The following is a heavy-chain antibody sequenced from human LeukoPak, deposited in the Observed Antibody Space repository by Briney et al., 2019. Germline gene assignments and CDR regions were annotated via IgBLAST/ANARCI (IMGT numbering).Heavy chain of an antibody. V-gene: IGHV3-21*01. D-gene: IGHD3-10*01. CDR1: GFTFSSYS. CDR3: ARKEGGFGEILDY. J-gene: IGHJ4*02. Sequence: GGSLRLSCAASGFTFSSYSMNWVRQAPGKGLEWVSSISSSSSYIYYADSVKGRFTISRDNSKNTLYLQMNSLRAEDTAVYYCARKEGGFGEILDYWGQGTLVTVSS. CDR2: ISSSSSYI.